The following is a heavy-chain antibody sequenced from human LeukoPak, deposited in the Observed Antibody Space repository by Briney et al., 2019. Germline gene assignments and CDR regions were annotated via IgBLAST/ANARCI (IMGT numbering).Heavy chain of an antibody. V-gene: IGHV1-3*01. CDR3: ARERLTMIVDGAFDI. Sequence: ASVKVSCKASGYTFTSYAMHWVRQAPGQRLEWMGWINAGNGNTEYSQKFQGRVTITRDTSASTAYMELSSLRSEDTAVYYCARERLTMIVDGAFDIWGQGTMVTVPS. CDR1: GYTFTSYA. J-gene: IGHJ3*02. CDR2: INAGNGNT. D-gene: IGHD3-22*01.